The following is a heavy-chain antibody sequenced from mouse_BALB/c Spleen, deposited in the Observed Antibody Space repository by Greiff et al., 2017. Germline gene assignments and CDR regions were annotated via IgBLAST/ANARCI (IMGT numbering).Heavy chain of an antibody. D-gene: IGHD3-1*01. CDR2: ISSGSSTI. CDR1: GFTFSSFG. CDR3: ARFGDGVDY. Sequence: EVQVVESGGGLVQPGGSRKLSCAASGFTFSSFGMHWVRQAPEKGLEWVAYISSGSSTIYYADTVKGRFTISRDNPKNTLFLQMTSLRSEDTAMYYCARFGDGVDYWGQGTTLTVSS. V-gene: IGHV5-17*02. J-gene: IGHJ2*01.